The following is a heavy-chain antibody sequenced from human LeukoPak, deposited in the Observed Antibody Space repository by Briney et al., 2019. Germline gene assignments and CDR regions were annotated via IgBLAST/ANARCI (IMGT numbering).Heavy chain of an antibody. Sequence: SVKVSCKASGGTFSSYAISWVRQAPGQGLEWMGGIIPIFGTANYAQKFQGRVTITTDESTSTAYMELSSLRFEDTAVYYCARVGSRSSSWYDYWGQGTLVTVSS. V-gene: IGHV1-69*05. CDR1: GGTFSSYA. D-gene: IGHD6-13*01. J-gene: IGHJ4*02. CDR2: IIPIFGTA. CDR3: ARVGSRSSSWYDY.